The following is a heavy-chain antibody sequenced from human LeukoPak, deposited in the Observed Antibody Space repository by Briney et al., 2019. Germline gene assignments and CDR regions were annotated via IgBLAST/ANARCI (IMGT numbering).Heavy chain of an antibody. V-gene: IGHV3-74*01. CDR3: ARDSFEAGIYYGMDV. D-gene: IGHD6-13*01. CDR2: INTDGRST. J-gene: IGHJ6*02. Sequence: GGSLRLSCAASGFTFSRYWMHWVRQAPGKGLVWVSRINTDGRSTSYADSVKGRFTISRDNAKNTLYLQMNSLRAEDTALYYCARDSFEAGIYYGMDVWGQGSLVTVSS. CDR1: GFTFSRYW.